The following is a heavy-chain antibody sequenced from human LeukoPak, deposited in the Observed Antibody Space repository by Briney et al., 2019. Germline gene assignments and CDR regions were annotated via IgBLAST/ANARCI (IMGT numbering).Heavy chain of an antibody. D-gene: IGHD2-21*02. J-gene: IGHJ4*02. CDR2: IYSSEST. CDR3: ARFAYCGGHCWYYFDY. V-gene: IGHV4-59*01. CDR1: GGSISNYY. Sequence: SETLSLTCTVSGGSISNYYWSWIRQPPGEGLEWIGYIYSSESTNYNPSLRSRVTISVDTSKNQFSLKLSSVTAADTAVYYCARFAYCGGHCWYYFDYWGQGSLVTVSS.